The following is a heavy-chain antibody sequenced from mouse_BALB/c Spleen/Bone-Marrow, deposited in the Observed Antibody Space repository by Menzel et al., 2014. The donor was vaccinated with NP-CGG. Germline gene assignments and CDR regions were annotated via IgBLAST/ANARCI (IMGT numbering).Heavy chain of an antibody. D-gene: IGHD2-4*01. Sequence: VQQKESGGGLVKPGGSLKLSCAASGFTFSDYYMYWVRQTPEKRLEWVATISDGGSYTYYPDSVKGRFTISRDNAKNNLYRQMSSLKSEDTAMYYCARVSYDYFDYWGQGTTRTVSS. J-gene: IGHJ2*01. CDR1: GFTFSDYY. CDR3: ARVSYDYFDY. CDR2: ISDGGSYT. V-gene: IGHV5-4*02.